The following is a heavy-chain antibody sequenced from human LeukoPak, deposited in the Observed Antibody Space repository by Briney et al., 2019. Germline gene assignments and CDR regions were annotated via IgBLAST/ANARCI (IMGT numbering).Heavy chain of an antibody. V-gene: IGHV3-30*18. D-gene: IGHD5-24*01. Sequence: GGSLRLSCAASGFTFSSYGMHWVRQAPGKGLEWVAVISYDGSNKYYADSVKGRFTISRDNSKNTLYLQMNSLRAEDTAVYYCAKDQNEMATTLDYWGQGTLVTVSS. CDR2: ISYDGSNK. CDR1: GFTFSSYG. J-gene: IGHJ4*02. CDR3: AKDQNEMATTLDY.